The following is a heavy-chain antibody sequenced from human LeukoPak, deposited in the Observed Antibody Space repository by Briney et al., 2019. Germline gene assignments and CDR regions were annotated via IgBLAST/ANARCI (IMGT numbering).Heavy chain of an antibody. CDR3: ARRRYCSSTSCYGLGDDY. CDR1: GGTFSSYA. V-gene: IGHV1-69*06. J-gene: IGHJ4*02. Sequence: ASVKVSCEASGGTFSSYAISWVRQAPGQGLEWMGGIIPIFGTANYAQKFQGRVTITADKSTSTAYVELSSLRSEDTAVYYCARRRYCSSTSCYGLGDDYWGQGTLVTVSS. D-gene: IGHD2-2*01. CDR2: IIPIFGTA.